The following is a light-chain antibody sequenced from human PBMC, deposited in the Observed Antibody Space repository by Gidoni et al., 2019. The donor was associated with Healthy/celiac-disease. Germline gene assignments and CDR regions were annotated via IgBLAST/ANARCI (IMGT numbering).Light chain of an antibody. V-gene: IGKV4-1*01. CDR1: QSVLYSSNNKNY. Sequence: DIVMTQSPDSLAVSLGERATINCKSSQSVLYSSNNKNYLAWYQQKPGQPPKLLIYWASTRESGVPDRFSGSGSGKDFTLTSSSLQAEDVAVYYCQQYYSTPLTFGGGTKVEIK. CDR3: QQYYSTPLT. CDR2: WAS. J-gene: IGKJ4*01.